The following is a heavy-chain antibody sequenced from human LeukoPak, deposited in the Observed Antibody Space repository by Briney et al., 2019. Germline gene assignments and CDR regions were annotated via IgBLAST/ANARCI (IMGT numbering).Heavy chain of an antibody. V-gene: IGHV3-21*01. CDR1: GFTFSSYS. D-gene: IGHD3-10*01. Sequence: GGSLRLSCAASGFTFSSYSMNWVRQAPGKGLEWVSSISSSSSHIYYADSVKGRFTISRDNAKNSLYLQMNSLRAEDTAVYYCARGDQGVLDYWGQGTLVTVSS. CDR2: ISSSSSHI. J-gene: IGHJ4*02. CDR3: ARGDQGVLDY.